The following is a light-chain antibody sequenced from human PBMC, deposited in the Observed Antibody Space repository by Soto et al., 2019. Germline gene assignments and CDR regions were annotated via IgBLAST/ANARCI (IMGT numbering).Light chain of an antibody. CDR3: SSYTSGSTLYV. J-gene: IGLJ1*01. Sequence: QSALTQPASVSGSPGQSITISCTGTSSDVGGYNYVSWYQHHPGRAPRLMIYASSNRPSGVSHRFSGSRSGNTASLTISGRQAEDEADYYCSSYTSGSTLYVFGTGTKLTVL. CDR2: ASS. CDR1: SSDVGGYNY. V-gene: IGLV2-14*01.